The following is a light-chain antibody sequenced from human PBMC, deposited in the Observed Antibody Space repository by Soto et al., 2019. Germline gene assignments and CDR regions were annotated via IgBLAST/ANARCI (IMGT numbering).Light chain of an antibody. CDR1: QSVSSSY. CDR2: GAS. CDR3: QQYGSSPRA. Sequence: EIVLTQSPGTLSLSPGERATLSCRASQSVSSSYLAWYQQKPGQAPRLLIYGASSRATGIPDRFSGSGSGTDFTITISRLESEDFAVYYCQQYGSSPRAFGQGTK. J-gene: IGKJ1*01. V-gene: IGKV3-20*01.